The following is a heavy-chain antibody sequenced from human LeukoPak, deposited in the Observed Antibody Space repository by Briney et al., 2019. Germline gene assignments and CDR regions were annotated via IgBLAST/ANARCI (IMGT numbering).Heavy chain of an antibody. CDR1: GFTFSSYD. Sequence: PGGSLRLSCAASGFTFSSYDMHWVRQAPGKGLEWVAFISYDGSDKYYADSVKGRFTISRDNSKNTLYLQMSSLRAEDTAVYYCARGDKWFGELYADYWGQGTLVTVSS. J-gene: IGHJ4*02. CDR3: ARGDKWFGELYADY. CDR2: ISYDGSDK. D-gene: IGHD3-10*01. V-gene: IGHV3-30*03.